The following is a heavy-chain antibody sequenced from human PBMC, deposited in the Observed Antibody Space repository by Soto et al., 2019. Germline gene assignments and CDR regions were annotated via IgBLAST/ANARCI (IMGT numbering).Heavy chain of an antibody. Sequence: GGSLRLSCAASGFTFSTYAMNWVRQTPGKGPEWVSLISVSGDTYYADSVKGRFAISRDNFKNTLLLHVNSLRAEDTAVYYCAKSLDTATSVDYWGQGTLVTVSS. J-gene: IGHJ4*02. CDR2: ISVSGDT. V-gene: IGHV3-23*01. CDR3: AKSLDTATSVDY. CDR1: GFTFSTYA.